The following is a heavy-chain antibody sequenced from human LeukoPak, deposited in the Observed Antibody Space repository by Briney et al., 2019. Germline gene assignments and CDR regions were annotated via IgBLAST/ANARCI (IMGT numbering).Heavy chain of an antibody. Sequence: SVKVSCKASGGTFSNYVISWVRQAPGQGLEWMGGIIPILGTANYAQKFQDRVTITADESTSTAYMELSSLRSEDTAVYYCARDIGTGWNLYFDYWGQGTLVTVSP. CDR1: GGTFSNYV. J-gene: IGHJ4*02. CDR3: ARDIGTGWNLYFDY. V-gene: IGHV1-69*13. D-gene: IGHD6-19*01. CDR2: IIPILGTA.